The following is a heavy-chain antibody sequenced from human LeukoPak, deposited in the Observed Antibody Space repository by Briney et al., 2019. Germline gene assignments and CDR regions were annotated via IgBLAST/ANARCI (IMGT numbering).Heavy chain of an antibody. Sequence: GGSLRLSCAASGITFSDYYMSWIRQAPGKGLEWVSYISSSGSTIYYADSVKGRFTISRDNAKNSLYLQMNSLRAEDTAVYYCARDLAGSNRFHFDYWGQGTLVTVSS. CDR2: ISSSGSTI. J-gene: IGHJ4*02. V-gene: IGHV3-11*01. D-gene: IGHD1/OR15-1a*01. CDR1: GITFSDYY. CDR3: ARDLAGSNRFHFDY.